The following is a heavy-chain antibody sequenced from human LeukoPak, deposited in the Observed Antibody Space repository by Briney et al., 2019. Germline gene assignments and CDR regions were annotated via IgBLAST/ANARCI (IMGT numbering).Heavy chain of an antibody. D-gene: IGHD4-17*01. CDR2: INPNSGGT. J-gene: IGHJ5*02. CDR1: GYTFTGYY. V-gene: IGHV1-2*02. Sequence: GASVKVSCKASGYTFTGYYMHWVRQAPGQGLEWMGWINPNSGGTNYAQKFQGRVTMTRDTSISTAYMELSRLRSDDTAVYYCARTGVYGDYGSFSDWFDPWGQGTLVTVSS. CDR3: ARTGVYGDYGSFSDWFDP.